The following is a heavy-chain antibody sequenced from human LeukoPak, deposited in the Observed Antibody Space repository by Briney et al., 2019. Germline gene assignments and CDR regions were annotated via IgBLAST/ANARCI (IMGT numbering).Heavy chain of an antibody. Sequence: GGSLRLSCAASGFTLSSYAMSWVRQAPGKGLEWVSAVSGSGGSTYYAHSVKGRFTISRENSKNTLYLQMNSLRAEDTAVYYCAKEKGTVQLEQPPDYWGQGTLVTVSS. CDR2: VSGSGGST. CDR3: AKEKGTVQLEQPPDY. J-gene: IGHJ4*02. D-gene: IGHD1-1*01. CDR1: GFTLSSYA. V-gene: IGHV3-23*01.